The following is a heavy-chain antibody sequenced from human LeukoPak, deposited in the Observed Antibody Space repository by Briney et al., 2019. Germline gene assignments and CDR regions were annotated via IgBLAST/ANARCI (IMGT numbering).Heavy chain of an antibody. CDR1: GFTFSSYA. J-gene: IGHJ4*02. Sequence: GGSLRLSCAASGFTFSSYAMSWVRQAPGKGLEWVSAISGSGGSTYYADSVKGRFTISRDNSRNTLSLQMDSLRVEDTAIYFCVKYENYYLDYWGQGTLVTVSS. CDR3: VKYENYYLDY. CDR2: ISGSGGST. V-gene: IGHV3-23*01. D-gene: IGHD1-7*01.